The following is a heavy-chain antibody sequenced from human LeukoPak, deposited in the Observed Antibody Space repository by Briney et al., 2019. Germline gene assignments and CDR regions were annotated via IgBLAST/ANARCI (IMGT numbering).Heavy chain of an antibody. D-gene: IGHD3-22*01. CDR1: GFTFSNYG. V-gene: IGHV3-30*18. J-gene: IGHJ3*02. CDR2: ISYDGSNK. Sequence: GRSLRLSCAASGFTFSNYGMHWVRQAPGKGLEWVAVISYDGSNKYYADSVKGRFTISRDNSKNTLYLQMNSLRAEDTAVYYCAKDEAWLGYYDSSGYYSGSAFDIWGQGTMVTVSS. CDR3: AKDEAWLGYYDSSGYYSGSAFDI.